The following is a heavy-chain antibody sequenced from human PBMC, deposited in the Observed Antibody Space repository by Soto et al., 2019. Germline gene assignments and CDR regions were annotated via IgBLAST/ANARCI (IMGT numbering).Heavy chain of an antibody. V-gene: IGHV1-18*04. D-gene: IGHD3-16*01. CDR1: GYTFTNYG. Sequence: VASVKVSCKASGYTFTNYGITWVRQAPGEGLEWMGWISAYNGHTNYVQKVQGRVTMTTDTSTSTAYMELRSLRSDDTAVFYCARGAIMYYFDYWGQGTLVTVSS. J-gene: IGHJ4*02. CDR3: ARGAIMYYFDY. CDR2: ISAYNGHT.